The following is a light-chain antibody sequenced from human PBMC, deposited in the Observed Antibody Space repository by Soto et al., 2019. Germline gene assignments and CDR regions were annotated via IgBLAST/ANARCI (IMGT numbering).Light chain of an antibody. J-gene: IGLJ1*01. CDR3: AAWDDSLNGYV. Sequence: QSVLTQPPSASGTPGQRVTISCSGSRSNIGSNYVYWYQQLPATAPKLVIYRNNQRPSGVPDRFSGSKSGTSASLAISGLQSEDEADYYCAAWDDSLNGYVFGTGTKLTVL. CDR1: RSNIGSNY. CDR2: RNN. V-gene: IGLV1-47*01.